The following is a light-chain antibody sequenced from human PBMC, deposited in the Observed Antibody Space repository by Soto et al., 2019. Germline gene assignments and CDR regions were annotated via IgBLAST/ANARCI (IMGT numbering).Light chain of an antibody. J-gene: IGKJ4*01. CDR2: DSS. CDR1: QSVSSY. Sequence: EIVLTQSPATLSLSPGESATLSCRASQSVSSYLDWYQQKPGQAPRLLIYDSSNRATGIPARFSGGGSGTDFTLTISSLEPEDFAVYYCQQRSSWPLTFGGGTKVEIK. V-gene: IGKV3-11*01. CDR3: QQRSSWPLT.